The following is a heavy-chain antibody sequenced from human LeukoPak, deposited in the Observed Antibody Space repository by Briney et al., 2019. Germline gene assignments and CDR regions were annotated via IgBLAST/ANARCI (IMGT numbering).Heavy chain of an antibody. CDR1: GFTVSSNY. D-gene: IGHD5-24*01. CDR3: ARGAGYNYPYYFDY. V-gene: IGHV3-53*01. J-gene: IGHJ4*02. Sequence: GGSLRLSCAASGFTVSSNYMNWVRQAPGKGLEWVSVIYGGGNIYYADSVKGRFTISRDNSKNTLYLQMNSLRAEDTAVYYCARGAGYNYPYYFDYWGQGTLVSVSS. CDR2: IYGGGNI.